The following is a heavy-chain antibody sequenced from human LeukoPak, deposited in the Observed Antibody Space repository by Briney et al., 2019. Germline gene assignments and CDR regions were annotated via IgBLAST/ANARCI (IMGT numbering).Heavy chain of an antibody. CDR1: GYTFSGYY. V-gene: IGHV1-2*02. CDR3: ARSPDILTGENFDY. CDR2: INPKSGGT. Sequence: ASVKVSCKASGYTFSGYYMHWVRQAPGQGLGWMGWINPKSGGTNEAQKFHDRVTKTRDTSIRTAYMEVSRLRSDDTAVYYCARSPDILTGENFDYWGQGTLVTVSS. D-gene: IGHD3-9*01. J-gene: IGHJ4*02.